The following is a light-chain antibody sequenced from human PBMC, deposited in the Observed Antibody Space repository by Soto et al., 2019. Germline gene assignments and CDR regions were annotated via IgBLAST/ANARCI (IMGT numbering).Light chain of an antibody. CDR3: QHYNNWPLT. V-gene: IGKV3-15*01. Sequence: EIVMTQSPPTLSVSPGESATLSCRACQSVSNNLAWYQQKPGQAPRLLIYDASTRASGIPARFSGSGSGTDFTLTVSSLQSEDFAVYYCQHYNNWPLTFGGGTKVDIK. CDR1: QSVSNN. CDR2: DAS. J-gene: IGKJ4*01.